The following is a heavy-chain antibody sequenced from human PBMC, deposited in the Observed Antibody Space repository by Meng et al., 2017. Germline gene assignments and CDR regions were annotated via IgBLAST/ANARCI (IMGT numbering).Heavy chain of an antibody. CDR2: INHSGST. D-gene: IGHD6-6*01. V-gene: IGHV4-34*01. Sequence: VQRQQWGAGLLKPSETLSLTCAVYGGSFSGYYWSWIRQPPGKGLEWIGEINHSGSTNYNPSLKSRVTISVDTSKNQFSLKLSSVTAADTAVYYCARRRGGSSDWFNPWGQGTLVTVSS. J-gene: IGHJ5*02. CDR1: GGSFSGYY. CDR3: ARRRGGSSDWFNP.